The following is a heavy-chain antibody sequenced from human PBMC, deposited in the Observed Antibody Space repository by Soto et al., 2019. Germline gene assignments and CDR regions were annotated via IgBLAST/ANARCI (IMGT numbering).Heavy chain of an antibody. D-gene: IGHD3-16*02. CDR3: AVGIWGSYLFDY. Sequence: GGTLRLSCGAAGFTFSSYSMNWVRQAPGKGLEWVSSISSSSSYIYYAGSVKGRFTISRDNANNSLYLQMNSLRAEDTAVYYCAVGIWGSYLFDYWGQGTPVTVSS. V-gene: IGHV3-21*04. CDR1: GFTFSSYS. J-gene: IGHJ4*02. CDR2: ISSSSSYI.